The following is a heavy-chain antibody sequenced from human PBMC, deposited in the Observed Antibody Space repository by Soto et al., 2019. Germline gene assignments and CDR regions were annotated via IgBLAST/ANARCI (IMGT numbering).Heavy chain of an antibody. J-gene: IGHJ4*02. V-gene: IGHV3-21*01. CDR2: ISSSSSYI. D-gene: IGHD6-19*01. CDR3: ARDRDGDSSYLPYY. Sequence: GGSLRLSCAASGFTFSSYSMNWVRQAPGKGLEWVSSISSSSSYIYYADSVKGRFTISRDNAKKSLYLQMNSLRAEDTAVYYCARDRDGDSSYLPYYWGQGTLVTVSS. CDR1: GFTFSSYS.